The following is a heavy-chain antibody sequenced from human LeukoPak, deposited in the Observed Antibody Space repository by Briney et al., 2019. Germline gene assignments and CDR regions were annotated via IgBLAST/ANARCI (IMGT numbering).Heavy chain of an antibody. D-gene: IGHD2-8*01. Sequence: GGSLRLSCAASGFTFSSYAMSWVRQAPWKGLEWVSAISGSGGSTYYADSVKGRFTISRDNAKNSVSLQMNSLRVEDTAVYYCARIYLKMASASWGQGTLVTVSS. J-gene: IGHJ5*02. CDR1: GFTFSSYA. CDR3: ARIYLKMASAS. V-gene: IGHV3-23*01. CDR2: ISGSGGST.